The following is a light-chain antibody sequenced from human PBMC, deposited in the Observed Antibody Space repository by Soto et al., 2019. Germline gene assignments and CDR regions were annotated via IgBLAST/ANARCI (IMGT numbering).Light chain of an antibody. CDR1: QSLSSY. CDR3: QQYGSSGT. J-gene: IGKJ1*01. V-gene: IGKV3-11*01. Sequence: EIVLTQSPATLSLSPGESATLSCRASQSLSSYLAWYQQKPGQAPRLLIYDTSNRATDIPARFSGSGSGTDFTLTISRLEPEDFAVYYCQQYGSSGTFGQGTKVDIK. CDR2: DTS.